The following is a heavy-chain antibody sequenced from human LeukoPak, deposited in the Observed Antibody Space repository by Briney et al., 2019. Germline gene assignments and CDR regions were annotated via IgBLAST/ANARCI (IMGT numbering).Heavy chain of an antibody. CDR3: ARVATYGPPPYYMDV. CDR2: ISAYNGNT. D-gene: IGHD5-12*01. Sequence: ASVKVSCKASGYTFTYYGISWVRQAPGQGLEWMGWISAYNGNTNYAQKLQGRVTMTTDTSTSTAYMELRSLRSDDTAVYYCARVATYGPPPYYMDVWGKGTTVTVSS. J-gene: IGHJ6*03. V-gene: IGHV1-18*01. CDR1: GYTFTYYG.